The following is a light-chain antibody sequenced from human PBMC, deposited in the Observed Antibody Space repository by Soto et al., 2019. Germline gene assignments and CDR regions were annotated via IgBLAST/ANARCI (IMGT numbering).Light chain of an antibody. CDR1: QSVSSY. CDR3: QQRSNWVT. J-gene: IGKJ3*01. CDR2: DAS. V-gene: IGKV3-11*01. Sequence: EIVLTQSPATLSLSPGERATLSCRASQSVSSYLAWYQQKPGQAPRLLIYDASNRVTGIPARFSGSGSGTDFTLTISSLEPEDFAVYYCQQRSNWVTFGPGTKVDIK.